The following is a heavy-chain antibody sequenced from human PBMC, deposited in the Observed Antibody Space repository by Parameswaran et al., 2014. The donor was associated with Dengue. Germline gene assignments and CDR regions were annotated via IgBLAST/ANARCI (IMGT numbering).Heavy chain of an antibody. Sequence: ASETLSLTCTVSGGSISSSSYYWGWIRQPPGKGLEWIGSIYYSGSTYYNPSLKSRVTISVDTSKNQFSLKLSSVTAADTAVYYCARRLTISGHFDYWGQGTLVTVSS. CDR1: GGSISSSSYY. D-gene: IGHD3-3*01. CDR2: IYYSGST. V-gene: IGHV4-39*01. CDR3: ARRLTISGHFDY. J-gene: IGHJ4*02.